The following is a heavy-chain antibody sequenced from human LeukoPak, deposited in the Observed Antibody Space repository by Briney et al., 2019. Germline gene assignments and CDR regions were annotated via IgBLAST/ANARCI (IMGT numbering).Heavy chain of an antibody. CDR2: ISAYNGNT. J-gene: IGHJ4*02. Sequence: ASVKVSCKASGSTFTSYGIRWVRQAPGHGVECMGWISAYNGNTNYATTHPGRVTMTTATSTITAYLELRSLRSDDRAVYYCARDGGYDSSGDEGYWGQGTLVTVSS. D-gene: IGHD3-22*01. CDR3: ARDGGYDSSGDEGY. CDR1: GSTFTSYG. V-gene: IGHV1-18*01.